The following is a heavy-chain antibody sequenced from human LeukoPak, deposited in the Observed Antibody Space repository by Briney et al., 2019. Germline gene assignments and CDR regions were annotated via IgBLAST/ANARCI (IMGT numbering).Heavy chain of an antibody. V-gene: IGHV3-7*01. D-gene: IGHD2-21*01. J-gene: IGHJ6*03. CDR3: AREAYCGGPSCFAVTYMDV. CDR2: IRQDGCEV. CDR1: GFSFNECC. Sequence: PGGTLRLSCTASGFSFNECCKTCFRQAPGQTRKGLANIRQDGCEVYYVDSVEGRFTISRDNAQNSVYLQMNSLGVEDPAVYFCAREAYCGGPSCFAVTYMDVWGEGTTVTVSS.